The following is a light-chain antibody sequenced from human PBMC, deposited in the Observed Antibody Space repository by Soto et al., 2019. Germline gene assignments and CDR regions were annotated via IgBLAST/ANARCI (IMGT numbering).Light chain of an antibody. CDR1: SSNVGSNS. J-gene: IGLJ2*01. CDR3: AAWDDSLFGVV. Sequence: QSALTQPPSASGTPGQRVTISCSGSSSNVGSNSVNWYQQFPGTAPKVLIYRSNQRPSGVPDRFSGSKSGTSASLAISGLQSEDEADYYCAAWDDSLFGVVFGGGTKVTVL. V-gene: IGLV1-44*01. CDR2: RSN.